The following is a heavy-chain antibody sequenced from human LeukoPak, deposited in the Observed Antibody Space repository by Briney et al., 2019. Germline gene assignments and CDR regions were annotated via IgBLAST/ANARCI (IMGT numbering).Heavy chain of an antibody. CDR3: SRRFDC. CDR2: IDGSGDTI. Sequence: PGGSLRLSCEASGFTFSHFGMHWVRQAPGKGLEWVSYIDGSGDTIYYADSVKGRFTISRDNAKNSLDLQMNSLRDEDTAVYYCSRRFDCWGQGTLVTVSS. J-gene: IGHJ4*02. CDR1: GFTFSHFG. V-gene: IGHV3-48*02.